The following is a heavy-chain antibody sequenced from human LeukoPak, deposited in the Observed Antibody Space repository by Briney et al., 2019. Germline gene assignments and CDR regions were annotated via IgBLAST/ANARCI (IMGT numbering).Heavy chain of an antibody. D-gene: IGHD2-15*01. J-gene: IGHJ5*02. Sequence: ASVKVSCKASGYTFTSYAMHWVRQAPGQRLEWMGWINAGNGNTKYSQKFQGRITITRDTSAGTAYMELSSLRSEDTAVYYCARDRVLGSSFDWFDPWGQGTLVTVSS. CDR2: INAGNGNT. CDR3: ARDRVLGSSFDWFDP. CDR1: GYTFTSYA. V-gene: IGHV1-3*01.